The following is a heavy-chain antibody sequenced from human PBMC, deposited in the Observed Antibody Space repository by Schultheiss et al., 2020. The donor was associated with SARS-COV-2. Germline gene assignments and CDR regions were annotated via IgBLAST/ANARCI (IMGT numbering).Heavy chain of an antibody. J-gene: IGHJ4*02. CDR1: GGSISSGGYY. Sequence: SQTLSLTCTVSGGSISSGGYYWSWIRQHPGKGLEWIGYIYYSGSTNYNPSLKSRVTISVDTSKNQFSLKLSSVTAADTAVYYCARHGIGAAIDYWGQGTLVTVSS. D-gene: IGHD2-2*01. CDR2: IYYSGST. V-gene: IGHV4-31*03. CDR3: ARHGIGAAIDY.